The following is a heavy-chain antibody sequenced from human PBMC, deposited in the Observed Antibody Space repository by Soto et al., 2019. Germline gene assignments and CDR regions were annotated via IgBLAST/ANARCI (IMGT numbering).Heavy chain of an antibody. J-gene: IGHJ6*02. CDR1: GFTFSSYA. Sequence: QVQLVESGGGVVQPGRSLRLSCAASGFTFSSYAMHWVRQAPGKGLEWVAVISYDGSNKYYADSVKGRFTISRDNSKNTLYLQMNSLRAEDTAVYYCARDLSPERTQPHCSGGSCYYYYGMDVWGQGTTVTVSS. CDR2: ISYDGSNK. CDR3: ARDLSPERTQPHCSGGSCYYYYGMDV. D-gene: IGHD2-15*01. V-gene: IGHV3-30-3*01.